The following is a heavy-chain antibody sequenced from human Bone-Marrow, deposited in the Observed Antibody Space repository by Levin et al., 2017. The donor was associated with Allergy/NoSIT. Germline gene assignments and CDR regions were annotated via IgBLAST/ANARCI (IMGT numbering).Heavy chain of an antibody. CDR3: ARTDIMITFGGVTLLDY. CDR1: GFTFSSYS. CDR2: ISSSSSYI. D-gene: IGHD3-16*01. Sequence: GGSLRLSCAASGFTFSSYSMNWVRQAPGKGLEWVSSISSSSSYIYYADSVKGRFTISRDNAKNSLYLQMNSLRAEDTAVYYCARTDIMITFGGVTLLDYWGQGTLVTVSS. J-gene: IGHJ4*02. V-gene: IGHV3-21*01.